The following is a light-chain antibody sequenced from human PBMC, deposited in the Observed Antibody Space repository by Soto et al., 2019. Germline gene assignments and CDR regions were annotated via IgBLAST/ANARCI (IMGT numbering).Light chain of an antibody. J-gene: IGLJ1*01. CDR3: SSYTTSNTRQIV. V-gene: IGLV2-14*03. CDR1: SSDVGGYNY. Sequence: QSALTQPASVSGSPGQSITISCTGTSSDVGGYNYVSWYQHHPGKAPKLIIYDVTNRPSGVSNPFSGSKSGNTASLTISGLQTEDEADYYCSSYTTSNTRQIVVGTGTKVTVL. CDR2: DVT.